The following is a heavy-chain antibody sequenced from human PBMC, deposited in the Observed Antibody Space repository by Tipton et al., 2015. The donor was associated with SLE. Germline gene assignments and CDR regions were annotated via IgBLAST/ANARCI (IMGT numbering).Heavy chain of an antibody. CDR3: ARGVAVADPFDYCCGMDV. V-gene: IGHV4-34*01. CDR2: INHSEST. J-gene: IGHJ6*02. D-gene: IGHD6-19*01. CDR1: GGSFSGYY. Sequence: TLSLTCAVYGGSFSGYYWSWIRQPPGKGLEWIGEINHSESTNYNPSLKSRVTISVDTSKNQFSLKLSSVTAADTAVYYCARGVAVADPFDYCCGMDVWGQGTTVTVSS.